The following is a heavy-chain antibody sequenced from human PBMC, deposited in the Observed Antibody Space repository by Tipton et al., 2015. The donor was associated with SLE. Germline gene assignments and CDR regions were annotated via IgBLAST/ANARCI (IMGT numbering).Heavy chain of an antibody. CDR1: GGSITSYDYH. Sequence: LRLSCTVSGGSITSYDYHWAWIRQAPGMGLEWIGSVDYSGVADYNPSLKSRVTISLDTSQNQFSLKLTSVTAADAGVFYCVSPPDYWGQGTLVTVSS. CDR2: VDYSGVA. CDR3: VSPPDY. J-gene: IGHJ4*01. V-gene: IGHV4-39*07.